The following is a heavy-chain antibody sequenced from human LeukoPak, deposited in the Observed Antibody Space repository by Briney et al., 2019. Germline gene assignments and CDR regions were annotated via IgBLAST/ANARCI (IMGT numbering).Heavy chain of an antibody. Sequence: PSETLSLTCTVSGGSISSSSYYWGWIRQPPGKGLEWIGSIYYSGSTYYNPSLKSRVTISVDTSKNQFSLKLGSVTAADTAVYYCARQSGYDQLFDYWGQGTLVTVSS. J-gene: IGHJ4*02. D-gene: IGHD5-12*01. CDR1: GGSISSSSYY. CDR2: IYYSGST. V-gene: IGHV4-39*01. CDR3: ARQSGYDQLFDY.